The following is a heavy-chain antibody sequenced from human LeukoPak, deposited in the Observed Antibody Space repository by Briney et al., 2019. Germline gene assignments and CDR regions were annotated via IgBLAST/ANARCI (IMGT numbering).Heavy chain of an antibody. Sequence: SETLSLTCAVYGGSLSGYYWSWIRQPPGKGLEWIGEINHSGSTNYNPSLKSRVTISVDTSKNQFSLKLSSVTAADTAVYYCARNYGSGSHFDYWGQGTLVTVSS. CDR1: GGSLSGYY. J-gene: IGHJ4*02. CDR2: INHSGST. D-gene: IGHD3-10*01. V-gene: IGHV4-34*01. CDR3: ARNYGSGSHFDY.